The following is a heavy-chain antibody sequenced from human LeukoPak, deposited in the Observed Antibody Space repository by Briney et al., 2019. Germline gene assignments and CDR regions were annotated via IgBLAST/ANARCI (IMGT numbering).Heavy chain of an antibody. V-gene: IGHV4-59*08. Sequence: PSETLSLTCTVSGGSITSYYWSWIRKPPGKGLEWIGYINHSGRTNYKPALKSRVTISLDTSKNQLSLKLNSVTAADTAVHFCARLDWSSYSIDYWGQGTLVTVSS. CDR3: ARLDWSSYSIDY. CDR1: GGSITSYY. D-gene: IGHD3-3*01. J-gene: IGHJ4*02. CDR2: INHSGRT.